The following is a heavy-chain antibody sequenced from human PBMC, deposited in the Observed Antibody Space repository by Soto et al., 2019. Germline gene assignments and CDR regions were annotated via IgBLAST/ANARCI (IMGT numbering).Heavy chain of an antibody. J-gene: IGHJ5*01. CDR2: TYYRSKWST. D-gene: IGHD1-26*01. V-gene: IGHV6-1*01. CDR3: TRALSGSYDS. Sequence: SQTLSLTCAISGDSVSSKSAAWNWIRQSPSRGLEWLGRTYYRSKWSTDYAVSVKSRITINPDTSKNQFSLQLNSVAPEDTAVYYCTRALSGSYDSWGQGTLVTVSS. CDR1: GDSVSSKSAA.